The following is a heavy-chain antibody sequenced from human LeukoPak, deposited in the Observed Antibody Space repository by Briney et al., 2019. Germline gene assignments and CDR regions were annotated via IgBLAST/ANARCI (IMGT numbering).Heavy chain of an antibody. D-gene: IGHD6-13*01. J-gene: IGHJ5*02. CDR1: GFTFSNYA. CDR2: ISFDGNNK. V-gene: IGHV3-30*04. Sequence: GGSLRLSCAASGFTFSNYAVHWVRQAPGKGLEWVAVISFDGNNKYYADSVKGRFTISRDNSKNTLYLQMNSLRPGDTAVYYCARGHIAAAGTNWFDPWGQGTLVTVSS. CDR3: ARGHIAAAGTNWFDP.